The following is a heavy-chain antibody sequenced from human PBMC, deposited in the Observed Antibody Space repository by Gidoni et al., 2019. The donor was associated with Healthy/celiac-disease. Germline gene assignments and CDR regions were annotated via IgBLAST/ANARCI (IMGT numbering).Heavy chain of an antibody. CDR2: IYPGDSDT. D-gene: IGHD2-21*01. CDR1: GSSFTSYW. Sequence: EVQLVQSGADVNTPGESLKLSCKGSGSSFTSYWTGWVRQMPGKGLEWMGIIYPGDSDTRYSPSFQGQVTISADKSISTAYLQWSSLKASDTAMYYCASRHRDGHFDYWGQGTLVTVSS. J-gene: IGHJ4*02. V-gene: IGHV5-51*01. CDR3: ASRHRDGHFDY.